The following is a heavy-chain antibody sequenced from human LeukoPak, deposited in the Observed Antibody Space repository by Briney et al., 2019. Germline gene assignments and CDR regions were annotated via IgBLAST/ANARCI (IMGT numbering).Heavy chain of an antibody. CDR3: AKVFWGSGYSNTLFDY. CDR1: GFTFSSYW. V-gene: IGHV3-7*03. J-gene: IGHJ4*02. D-gene: IGHD3-3*01. CDR2: IKQDGSDK. Sequence: GGSLRLSCAASGFTFSSYWMTWVRQAPGKGLEWVANIKQDGSDKYYVDSVKGRFTISRDNSKNTLYLQMNSLRAEDTAVYYCAKVFWGSGYSNTLFDYWGQGTLVTVSS.